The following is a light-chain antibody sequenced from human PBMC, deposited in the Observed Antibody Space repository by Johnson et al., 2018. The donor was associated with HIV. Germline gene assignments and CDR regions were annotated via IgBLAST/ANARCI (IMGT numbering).Light chain of an antibody. CDR1: SSNIGNNY. J-gene: IGLJ1*01. V-gene: IGLV1-51*02. CDR2: ENN. CDR3: GTWDSSLSAYV. Sequence: QSVLTQPPSVSAAPGQKVTISCSGSSSNIGNNYVFWYQHLPGAAPKLLIYENNKRPSGIPDRFSGSKSGTSATLGITGLLTGDEADYYCGTWDSSLSAYVFGTGTKVTVL.